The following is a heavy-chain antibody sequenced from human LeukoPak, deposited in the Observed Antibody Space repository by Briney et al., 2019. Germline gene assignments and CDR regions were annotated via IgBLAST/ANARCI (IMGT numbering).Heavy chain of an antibody. V-gene: IGHV3-66*01. CDR2: IYNGDNT. Sequence: SGGSLRLSCAASGFTASSNYMTWVRQAPGKGLEWVSVIYNGDNTNYADSVKGRFTISRDNSKNTLYLQMNSLRAEDTAVYYCARASQWLAFDYWGQGTLVTVSS. J-gene: IGHJ4*02. CDR3: ARASQWLAFDY. CDR1: GFTASSNY. D-gene: IGHD6-19*01.